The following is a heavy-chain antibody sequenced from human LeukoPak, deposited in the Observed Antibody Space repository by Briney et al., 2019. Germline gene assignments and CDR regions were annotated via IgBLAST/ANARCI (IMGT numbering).Heavy chain of an antibody. CDR3: ARDHLRYCSGGSCYFAFDI. J-gene: IGHJ3*02. D-gene: IGHD2-15*01. CDR1: GGSISSYH. V-gene: IGHV4-4*07. Sequence: SETLSLTCTVSGGSISSYHWSWIRQPAGKGLEWIGRIYTSGSTNYNPSLKSRVTMSVDTSKNQFSLKLSSVTAADTAVYYCARDHLRYCSGGSCYFAFDIWGQGTMVTVSS. CDR2: IYTSGST.